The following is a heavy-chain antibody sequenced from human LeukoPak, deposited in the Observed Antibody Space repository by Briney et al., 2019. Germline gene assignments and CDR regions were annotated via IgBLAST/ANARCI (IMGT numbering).Heavy chain of an antibody. CDR3: ALLKGSVVVPAAALFDY. D-gene: IGHD2-2*01. V-gene: IGHV3-23*01. Sequence: PGGSLRLSCAASGFTFSNYAMSWVRQAPGKGLEWVSAISGSGGTTYFAVSVKGRFTISRDNSKNTLCLQMSSLRAEDTAVYFCALLKGSVVVPAAALFDYWGQGTLVTVSS. J-gene: IGHJ4*02. CDR2: ISGSGGTT. CDR1: GFTFSNYA.